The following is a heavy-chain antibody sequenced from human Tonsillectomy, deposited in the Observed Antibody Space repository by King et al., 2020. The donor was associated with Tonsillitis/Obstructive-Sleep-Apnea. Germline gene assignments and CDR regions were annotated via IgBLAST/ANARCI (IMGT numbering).Heavy chain of an antibody. D-gene: IGHD6-19*01. V-gene: IGHV2-70*11. Sequence: TLKESGPALVKPTQTLTLTCTFSGFSLSTSGMCVSWIRQPPGKALEWLARIDWDDDKYYSTSLKTRLTISKDTSKNQVVLTMTNMEPVDTATYYCARIHPPGIALAHYYFDYWGQGTLVTVSS. CDR3: ARIHPPGIALAHYYFDY. J-gene: IGHJ4*02. CDR2: IDWDDDK. CDR1: GFSLSTSGMC.